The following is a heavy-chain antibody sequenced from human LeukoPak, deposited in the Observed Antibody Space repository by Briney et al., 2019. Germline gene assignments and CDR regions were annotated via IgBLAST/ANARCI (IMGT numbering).Heavy chain of an antibody. CDR2: IIPIFGTA. D-gene: IGHD7-27*01. V-gene: IGHV1-69*01. CDR1: ACTFSSYA. CDR3: ARVGELGMRGR. J-gene: IGHJ4*02. Sequence: SVKLSCKASACTFSSYAISWVRQAPGQGLEWMGGIIPIFGTANYAQKFQGRVTITADESTSTAYMELSSLRSEDTAVYYCARVGELGMRGRWGQGTLVTVSS.